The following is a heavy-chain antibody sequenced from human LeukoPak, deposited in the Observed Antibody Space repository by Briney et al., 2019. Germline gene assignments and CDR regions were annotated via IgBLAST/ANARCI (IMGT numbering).Heavy chain of an antibody. CDR1: GGSFSGYY. CDR3: AREAYYGSGRSRQPSPV. Sequence: SETLSLTCAVYGGSFSGYYWSWIRQPPGKGLEWIGEINHSGSTNYNPSLKSRVTISVDTSKNQFSLKLSSVTAADTAVYYCAREAYYGSGRSRQPSPVWGQGTLVTVSS. J-gene: IGHJ4*02. D-gene: IGHD3-10*01. V-gene: IGHV4-34*01. CDR2: INHSGST.